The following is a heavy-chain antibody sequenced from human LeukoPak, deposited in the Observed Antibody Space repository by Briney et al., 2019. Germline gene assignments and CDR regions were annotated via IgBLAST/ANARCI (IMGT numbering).Heavy chain of an antibody. CDR1: GFTVSSNY. CDR3: AKGYCSGGSCFQISIFDY. D-gene: IGHD2-15*01. J-gene: IGHJ4*02. V-gene: IGHV3-53*01. CDR2: IYSGGST. Sequence: GGSLRLSCAASGFTVSSNYMSWVRQAPGKGLEWVSVIYSGGSTYYADSVKGRFTISRDNSKNTLYLQMNSLRAEDTAVYYCAKGYCSGGSCFQISIFDYWGQGTLVTVSS.